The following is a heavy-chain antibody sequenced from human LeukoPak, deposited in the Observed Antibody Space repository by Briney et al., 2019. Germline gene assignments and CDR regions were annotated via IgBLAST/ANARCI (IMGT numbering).Heavy chain of an antibody. D-gene: IGHD2-2*01. J-gene: IGHJ6*04. CDR1: GGSISSGSYY. CDR3: ARADWQYQLDV. Sequence: SETLSLTCTVSGGSISSGSYYWNWIRQPAGKGLEWIGRIYTSGSTNYNPSLKSRVTMSVDTSKNQFSLKLSSVTAADTAVYYCARADWQYQLDVWGKGTTVTISS. V-gene: IGHV4-61*02. CDR2: IYTSGST.